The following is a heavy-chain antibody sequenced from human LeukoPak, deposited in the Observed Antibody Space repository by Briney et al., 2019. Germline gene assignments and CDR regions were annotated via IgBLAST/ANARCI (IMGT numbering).Heavy chain of an antibody. J-gene: IGHJ6*04. V-gene: IGHV5-51*01. CDR3: ARSGSYYGSGSYFNYYGMDV. Sequence: GESLKISCKGSGYSFTSYWIGWVRQMPGKGLERMGIIYPGDSDTRYSPSFQGQVTISADKSISTAYLQWSSLKASDTAMYYCARSGSYYGSGSYFNYYGMDVWGKGTTVTVSS. CDR2: IYPGDSDT. D-gene: IGHD3-10*01. CDR1: GYSFTSYW.